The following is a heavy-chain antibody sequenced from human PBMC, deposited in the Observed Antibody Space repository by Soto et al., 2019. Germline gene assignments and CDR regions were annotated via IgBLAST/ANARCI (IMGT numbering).Heavy chain of an antibody. J-gene: IGHJ6*02. V-gene: IGHV4-30-2*05. CDR3: ARAHYGDYGYGMDV. CDR1: GGSISSGGYS. CDR2: IYHSGST. D-gene: IGHD4-17*01. Sequence: PSETLSLTCAVSGGSISSGGYSWSWIRQPPGKGLEWIGYIYHSGSTYYNPSLKSRVTISVDTSKNHFSLRLSSVTAADTAVYYCARAHYGDYGYGMDVWGQGTTVTVSS.